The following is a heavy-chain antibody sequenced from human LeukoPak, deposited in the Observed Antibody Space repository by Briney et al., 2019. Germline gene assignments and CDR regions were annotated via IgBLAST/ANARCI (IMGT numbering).Heavy chain of an antibody. J-gene: IGHJ5*02. Sequence: SETLSLTCTVSGDSISSGDYYWSWIRQPAGKGLEWIGRISSSGSTNYNPSLKSRVTISLDTSKNQFSLKLSSVTAADTAIYYRARAYHSSWYLNWFDPWGQGTLVTVSS. CDR1: GDSISSGDYY. D-gene: IGHD6-13*01. V-gene: IGHV4-61*02. CDR2: ISSSGST. CDR3: ARAYHSSWYLNWFDP.